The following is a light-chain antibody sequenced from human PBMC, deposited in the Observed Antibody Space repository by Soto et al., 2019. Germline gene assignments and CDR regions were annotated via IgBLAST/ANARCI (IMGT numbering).Light chain of an antibody. CDR2: DVS. J-gene: IGLJ2*01. V-gene: IGLV2-14*03. CDR1: SSDVGGYRY. CDR3: SSDTSSSTLVV. Sequence: QSALTQPASMSGSPGQLITISCTGTSSDVGGYRYVSWYQQHPGKAPKLIIYDVSSRPSGVSSRFSGSKSGNTASLTISGLQAEDEADYFCSSDTSSSTLVVFGGGTKLTVL.